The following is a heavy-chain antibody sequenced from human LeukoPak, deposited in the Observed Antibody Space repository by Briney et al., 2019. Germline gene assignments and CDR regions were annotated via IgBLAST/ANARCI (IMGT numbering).Heavy chain of an antibody. D-gene: IGHD6-19*01. CDR3: TTGYSSGWYNEGNY. V-gene: IGHV3-7*01. CDR2: IKQDGGGE. Sequence: GGSLRLSCVASGFTLSSYWMSWVRQAPGKGLEWVAKIKQDGGGEYYLDSVKGRFTISRDHAKNSLYLQMNSLRAEDTAVYFCTTGYSSGWYNEGNYWGQGTLVTVSS. J-gene: IGHJ4*02. CDR1: GFTLSSYW.